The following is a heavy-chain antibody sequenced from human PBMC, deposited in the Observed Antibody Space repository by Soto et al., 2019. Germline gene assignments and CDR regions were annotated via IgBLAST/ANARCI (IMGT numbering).Heavy chain of an antibody. J-gene: IGHJ6*02. D-gene: IGHD6-13*01. Sequence: SVKVSCKASGGTFSSYAISWVRQAPGQGLEWMGGIIPSFGTANYAQKYQGRVTITADESTSTASMELSSLRSEDTAVYCCAEERGISRNSYYGMDVWGQGTTVTVSS. CDR3: AEERGISRNSYYGMDV. V-gene: IGHV1-69*13. CDR1: GGTFSSYA. CDR2: IIPSFGTA.